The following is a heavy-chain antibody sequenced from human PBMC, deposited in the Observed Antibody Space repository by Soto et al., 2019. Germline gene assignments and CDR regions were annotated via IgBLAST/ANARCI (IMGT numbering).Heavy chain of an antibody. CDR3: ARHFASTAFFDY. Sequence: SETLSLTCAVSGGSISSYYWSWIRQPPGKGLEWIGYIYYSGSTKYNPSLKSRVTISLDTAKNQFSLKLSSVTAADTAVYYCARHFASTAFFDYWGQGTLVTVSS. CDR2: IYYSGST. J-gene: IGHJ4*02. D-gene: IGHD3-16*01. CDR1: GGSISSYY. V-gene: IGHV4-59*08.